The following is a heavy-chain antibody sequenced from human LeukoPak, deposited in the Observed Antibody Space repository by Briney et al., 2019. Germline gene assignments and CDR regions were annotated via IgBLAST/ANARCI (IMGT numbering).Heavy chain of an antibody. Sequence: GGSLRLSCAASGFTFSSYAMSWVRQAPGKGLEWVSAISGSGGSTYYADSVKGRFTISRDNSKNTLYLQMNILRAEDTAVYYCAKASSGFLEWLLPFDYWGQGTLVTVSS. CDR3: AKASSGFLEWLLPFDY. V-gene: IGHV3-23*01. J-gene: IGHJ4*02. D-gene: IGHD3-3*01. CDR2: ISGSGGST. CDR1: GFTFSSYA.